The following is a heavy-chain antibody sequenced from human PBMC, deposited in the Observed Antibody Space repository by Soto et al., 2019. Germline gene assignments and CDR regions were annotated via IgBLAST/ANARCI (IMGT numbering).Heavy chain of an antibody. D-gene: IGHD3-3*01. V-gene: IGHV3-13*01. J-gene: IGHJ4*02. CDR2: IGTAGDT. CDR1: GFTFSNYD. CDR3: ASITIFGVVIIIATAFDY. Sequence: GGSLRLSCAASGFTFSNYDMHWVRQATGKGLEWVSAIGTAGDTYYPGSVKGRFTISRENAKNSLYLQMNSLRAGDTAVYYCASITIFGVVIIIATAFDYWGQGTLVTVSS.